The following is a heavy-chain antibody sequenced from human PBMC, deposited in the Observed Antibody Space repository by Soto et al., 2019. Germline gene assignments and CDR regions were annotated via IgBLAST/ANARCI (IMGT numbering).Heavy chain of an antibody. CDR2: IWYDGSNK. CDR1: GFTFSSYG. D-gene: IGHD5-18*01. V-gene: IGHV3-33*01. J-gene: IGHJ4*02. Sequence: GGSLRLSCAASGFTFSSYGMHWVRQAPGKGLEWVAVIWYDGSNKYYADSVKGRFTISRDNSKNTLYLQMNSLRAEDTAVYYCARVGEDTAMGLGSFDYWGQGTLVTVSS. CDR3: ARVGEDTAMGLGSFDY.